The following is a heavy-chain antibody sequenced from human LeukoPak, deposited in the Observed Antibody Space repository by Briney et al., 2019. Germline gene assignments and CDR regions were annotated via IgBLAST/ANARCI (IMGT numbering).Heavy chain of an antibody. CDR2: INPSGGST. CDR3: ARDDDSGSYATFDY. J-gene: IGHJ4*02. D-gene: IGHD1-26*01. V-gene: IGHV1-46*01. CDR1: GYTFTSYY. Sequence: GASVKVSCKASGYTFTSYYMHWVRQAPGQGLEWMGIINPSGGSTSYAQKLQGRVTMTTDTSTSTAYMELRSLRSDDTAVYYCARDDDSGSYATFDYWGQGTLVTVSS.